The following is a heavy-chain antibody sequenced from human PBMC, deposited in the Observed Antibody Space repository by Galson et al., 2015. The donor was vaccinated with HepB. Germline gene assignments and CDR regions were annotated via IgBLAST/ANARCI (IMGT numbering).Heavy chain of an antibody. CDR1: EFAFGSFS. Sequence: SLRLSCAASEFAFGSFSMNWVRQAPGKGLEWVSSITGSSSLIYYADSVKGRFTISRDNAKNSLFLQMNSLRAEDTAVYYCATTFGLVSHTYTMDVWGHGTTVTVSS. J-gene: IGHJ6*02. CDR3: ATTFGLVSHTYTMDV. CDR2: ITGSSSLI. D-gene: IGHD3/OR15-3a*01. V-gene: IGHV3-21*01.